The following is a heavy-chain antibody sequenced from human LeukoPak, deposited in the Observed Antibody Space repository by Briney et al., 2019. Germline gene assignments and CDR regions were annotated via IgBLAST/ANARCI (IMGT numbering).Heavy chain of an antibody. CDR1: GFTFRVAW. CDR3: TTGYSGSGHDHS. J-gene: IGHJ4*02. V-gene: IGHV3-15*01. CDR2: IKNDGRTT. Sequence: GGSLRLSCAASGFTFRVAWRNWVRQALGKGLEWVALIKNDGRTTDHAAPVKGRFTISRDDSQNTLFLQMNSLKTEDTGVYYCTTGYSGSGHDHSWGQGTLVTVSS. D-gene: IGHD1-26*01.